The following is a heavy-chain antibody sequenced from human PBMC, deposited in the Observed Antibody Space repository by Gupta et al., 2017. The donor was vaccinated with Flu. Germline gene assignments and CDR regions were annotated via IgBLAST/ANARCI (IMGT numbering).Heavy chain of an antibody. CDR2: VFYTGTP. CDR3: ARASLEPTTRAFDV. D-gene: IGHD1-1*01. V-gene: IGHV4-59*08. J-gene: IGHJ3*01. CDR1: GGSMNTHY. Sequence: QVQLQDSGPGRVKPSETLSLTCAISGGSMNTHYWNWFRLSPVRGLEWIGYVFYTGTPHFNPSFRSRVSMSMDTSGRQVSMTLSSVTATDSAVYYCARASLEPTTRAFDVWGPGTGVTV.